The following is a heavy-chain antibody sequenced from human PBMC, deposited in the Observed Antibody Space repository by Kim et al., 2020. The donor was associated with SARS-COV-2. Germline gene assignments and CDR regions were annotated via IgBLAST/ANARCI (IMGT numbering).Heavy chain of an antibody. D-gene: IGHD2-15*01. J-gene: IGHJ3*02. V-gene: IGHV3-48*02. CDR3: ARDRTIVVVVAATYDAFDI. Sequence: GRFTISRDNAKNSLYLQMKSLGDEDTAVYYCARDRTIVVVVAATYDAFDIWGQGTMVTVSS.